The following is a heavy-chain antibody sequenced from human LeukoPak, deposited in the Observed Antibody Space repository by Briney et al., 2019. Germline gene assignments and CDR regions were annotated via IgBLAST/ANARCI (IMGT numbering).Heavy chain of an antibody. CDR2: ITGSGGTK. Sequence: GGSLRLSCAASGFSFTSYAMSWVRQAPGKGLEWVSAITGSGGTKYYADSVKGRFTISRDNSKNTLYLQVNSLRAADTAIYYCAKVQEMDTILPPFHYWGQGTLVTVSS. CDR1: GFSFTSYA. D-gene: IGHD5-24*01. V-gene: IGHV3-23*01. J-gene: IGHJ4*02. CDR3: AKVQEMDTILPPFHY.